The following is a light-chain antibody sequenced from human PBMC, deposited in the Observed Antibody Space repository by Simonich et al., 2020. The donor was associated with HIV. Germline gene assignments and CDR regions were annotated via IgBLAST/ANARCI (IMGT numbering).Light chain of an antibody. J-gene: IGKJ5*01. CDR3: QQYYSTPIS. V-gene: IGKV4-1*01. CDR2: WAP. CDR1: QSVLYSSNNKNY. Sequence: DIVMTQSPDSLAVSLGERATINCKSSQSVLYSSNNKNYLAWHQQKPGQPPKLLIYWAPTRESGVPDRFSGSGSGTDFTLTISSLQAEDVAVYYCQQYYSTPISFGQGTRLEIK.